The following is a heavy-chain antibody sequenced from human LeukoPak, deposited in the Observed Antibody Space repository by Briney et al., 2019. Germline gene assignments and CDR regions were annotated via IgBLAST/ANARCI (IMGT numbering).Heavy chain of an antibody. CDR2: ISGSGGST. V-gene: IGHV3-23*01. CDR3: AKDKAAAGTRADFYYYGMDV. Sequence: GGSLRLSCAASGFTFSSYAMSWVRQAQGKGLEWVSAISGSGGSTYYADSVKGRFTISRDNSKNTLYLQMNGLRAEDTAVYYCAKDKAAAGTRADFYYYGMDVWGQGTTVTVSS. J-gene: IGHJ6*02. CDR1: GFTFSSYA. D-gene: IGHD6-13*01.